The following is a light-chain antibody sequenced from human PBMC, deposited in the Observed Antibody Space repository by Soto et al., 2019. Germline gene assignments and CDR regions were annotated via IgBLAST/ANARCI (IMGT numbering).Light chain of an antibody. Sequence: SVLTQSPGTVSLSPGESATLFCRTSQTISNNYLAWYQQRPGQSPRLLIHGVFNRAAGIPDRFSGRGSGTDFTLTISGLQPEDSAVYYCQHYDGSPRTFGQGTKVEIK. CDR1: QTISNNY. CDR3: QHYDGSPRT. J-gene: IGKJ2*01. CDR2: GVF. V-gene: IGKV3-20*01.